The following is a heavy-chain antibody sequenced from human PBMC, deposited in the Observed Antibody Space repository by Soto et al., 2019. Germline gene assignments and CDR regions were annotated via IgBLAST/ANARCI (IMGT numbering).Heavy chain of an antibody. CDR1: GYNFTNYW. J-gene: IGHJ4*02. CDR3: ARALGYCSAGSCYYFDY. D-gene: IGHD2-15*01. V-gene: IGHV5-51*01. Sequence: PGESLKISCKGFGYNFTNYWIGWVRQMPGKGLEWMGIIYPGDSDISYSPSFQGQVTISADKSISTAYLQWSSLKASDTAMYYCARALGYCSAGSCYYFDYWGQGTLVTVSS. CDR2: IYPGDSDI.